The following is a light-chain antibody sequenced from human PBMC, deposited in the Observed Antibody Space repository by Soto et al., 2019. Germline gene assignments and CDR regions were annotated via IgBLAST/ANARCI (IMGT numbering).Light chain of an antibody. J-gene: IGKJ5*01. Sequence: EIVLTQSPATLSLSPGERATLSCRASQSVSSYLAWYQQKPGQAPRLLIYDASNRATGIPARFSGSGSGTEFTLTISSLQSEDFAVYYCQQYNNWLWTFGQGTRLEIK. CDR3: QQYNNWLWT. CDR2: DAS. V-gene: IGKV3-11*01. CDR1: QSVSSY.